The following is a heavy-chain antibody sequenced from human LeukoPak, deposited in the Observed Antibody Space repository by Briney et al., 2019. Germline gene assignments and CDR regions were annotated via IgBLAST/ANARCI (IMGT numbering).Heavy chain of an antibody. CDR2: IKQDGSEK. CDR1: GFTFSGYW. D-gene: IGHD6-13*01. J-gene: IGHJ4*02. V-gene: IGHV3-7*04. CDR3: ARGLLAAAGIDY. Sequence: GGSLRLSCAASGFTFSGYWMTWVRQAPGKGLEGVANIKQDGSEKNYVDSVKGRFTISRDNAKNSLYLQMNSLRAEDTAVYYCARGLLAAAGIDYWGQGALVTVSS.